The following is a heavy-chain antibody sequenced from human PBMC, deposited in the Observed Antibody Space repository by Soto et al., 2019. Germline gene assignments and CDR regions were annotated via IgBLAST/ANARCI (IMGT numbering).Heavy chain of an antibody. D-gene: IGHD2-15*01. CDR2: IYYSGST. CDR1: GGSISSYY. V-gene: IGHV4-59*08. Sequence: PSETLSLTCTVPGGSISSYYWSWIPQPPGKGLEWIGYIYYSGSTNYNPSLKSRVTISVDTSKNQFSLKLSSVTAADTAVYYCARQVVVVAATPLYYMDVWGKGTTVTVSS. CDR3: ARQVVVVAATPLYYMDV. J-gene: IGHJ6*03.